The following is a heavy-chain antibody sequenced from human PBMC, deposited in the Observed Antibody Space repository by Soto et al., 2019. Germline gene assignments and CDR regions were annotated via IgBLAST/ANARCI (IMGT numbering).Heavy chain of an antibody. V-gene: IGHV4-59*01. CDR2: VYHSGST. D-gene: IGHD2-2*01. Sequence: SETLSLTCTVSGDSIIGYYWSWIRQPPGKELEWIEYVYHSGSTNYNPSLKSRVTISVDTSKNQFSLKLNSVTAADTAVYYCARVSDCSSTTCYSPWFDPWGQGTLVTVSS. CDR3: ARVSDCSSTTCYSPWFDP. J-gene: IGHJ5*02. CDR1: GDSIIGYY.